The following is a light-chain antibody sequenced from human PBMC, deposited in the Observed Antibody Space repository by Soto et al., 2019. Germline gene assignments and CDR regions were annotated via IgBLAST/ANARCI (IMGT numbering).Light chain of an antibody. Sequence: DVHMTQSPSSLSASVGYRFTITCRASQSISSYLNWYQQKPVKAPKLLXYATSSLQSGVPSRFSGSGSGTDFTLTIGSLQHEDFANYYCQQSDSTGTWTFGQGTKVDIK. V-gene: IGKV1-39*01. J-gene: IGKJ1*01. CDR3: QQSDSTGTWT. CDR2: ATS. CDR1: QSISSY.